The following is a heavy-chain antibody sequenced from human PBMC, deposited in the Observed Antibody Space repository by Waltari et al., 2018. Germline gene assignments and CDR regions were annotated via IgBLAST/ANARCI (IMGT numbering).Heavy chain of an antibody. J-gene: IGHJ3*02. D-gene: IGHD3-3*01. V-gene: IGHV1-46*01. CDR1: GYTFTSYY. Sequence: QVQLVQSGAEVKKPGASVKVSCKASGYTFTSYYMHWVRQAPGQGLEWMGIINPSGGRTSYAQKFQGRVTMTRDTSTSTVYMELSSLRSEDTAVYYCARGPRITIFGVVIYAFDIWGQGTMVTVSS. CDR2: INPSGGRT. CDR3: ARGPRITIFGVVIYAFDI.